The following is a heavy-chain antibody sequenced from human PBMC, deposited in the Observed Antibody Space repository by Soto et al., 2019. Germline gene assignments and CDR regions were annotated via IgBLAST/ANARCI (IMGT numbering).Heavy chain of an antibody. CDR1: GYTFASYG. CDR3: ARHRGYYPHPDYYGMDV. Sequence: ASVKVSCKASGYTFASYGSRWVRQAPGQGLEWMGWISAYNGNTNYAQKLQGRVTMTTDTSTSTAYMELRSLRSDDTAVYYCARHRGYYPHPDYYGMDVWGQGTTVTVSS. CDR2: ISAYNGNT. J-gene: IGHJ6*02. V-gene: IGHV1-18*01. D-gene: IGHD3-22*01.